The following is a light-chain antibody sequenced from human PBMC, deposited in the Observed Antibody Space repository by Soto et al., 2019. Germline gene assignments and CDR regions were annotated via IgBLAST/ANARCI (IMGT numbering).Light chain of an antibody. V-gene: IGLV2-23*02. J-gene: IGLJ1*01. CDR2: EVS. Sequence: QSALTQPASVSGSPGQSITISCTGTSSDVGTYNLVSWYQQHPGKAPKLMIYEVSKRPSGVSNRFSGSKSGNTASLTISGLQAEYEADYYCCSYAGNGTYFFVTGTKV. CDR3: CSYAGNGTYF. CDR1: SSDVGTYNL.